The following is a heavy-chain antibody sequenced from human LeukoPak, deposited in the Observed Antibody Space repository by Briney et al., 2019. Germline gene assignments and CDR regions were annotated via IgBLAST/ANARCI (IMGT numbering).Heavy chain of an antibody. CDR2: IYYSGST. CDR1: GGSISSSSYY. D-gene: IGHD5-24*01. Sequence: PSETLSLTCTVSGGSISSSSYYWGWIRQPPGKGLEWIGSIYYSGSTYYNPSLKSRVTISVDTSKNQFSLKLSSVTAADTAVYYCAALEMDGAFDIWGQGTMVTVSS. CDR3: AALEMDGAFDI. V-gene: IGHV4-39*01. J-gene: IGHJ3*02.